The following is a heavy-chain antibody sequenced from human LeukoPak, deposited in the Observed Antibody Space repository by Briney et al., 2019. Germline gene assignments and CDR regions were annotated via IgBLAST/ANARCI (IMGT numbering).Heavy chain of an antibody. CDR2: ISSSGSTI. CDR1: GFTFSSYE. D-gene: IGHD1-26*01. J-gene: IGHJ4*02. V-gene: IGHV3-48*03. CDR3: AGVRRKWELLDYFDY. Sequence: PGGSLRLSCAASGFTFSSYEMNWVRQAPGKGLEWVSYISSSGSTIYYADSVKGRFTISRDNAKNSLYLQMNSLRAEDAAVYYCAGVRRKWELLDYFDYWGQGTLVTVSS.